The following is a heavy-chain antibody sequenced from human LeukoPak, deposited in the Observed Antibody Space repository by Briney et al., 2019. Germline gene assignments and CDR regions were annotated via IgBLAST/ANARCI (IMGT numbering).Heavy chain of an antibody. CDR2: IYYSGST. CDR3: ARDPLGHDAFDI. V-gene: IGHV4-39*07. D-gene: IGHD1-26*01. J-gene: IGHJ3*02. Sequence: SETLSLTCTVSGGSISSSSYYWGWIRQPPGKGLEWIGSIYYSGSTYYNPSLKSRVTISVDTSKNQFSLKLSSVTAADTAVYYCARDPLGHDAFDIWGQGTMVTVSS. CDR1: GGSISSSSYY.